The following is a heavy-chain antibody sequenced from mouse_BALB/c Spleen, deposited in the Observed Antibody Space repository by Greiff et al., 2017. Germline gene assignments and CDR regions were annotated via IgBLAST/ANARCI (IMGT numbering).Heavy chain of an antibody. J-gene: IGHJ2*01. CDR2: INPYNGGT. V-gene: IGHV1S30*01. CDR3: ARGGHEG. D-gene: IGHD6-1*01. Sequence: EVQLQQSGPELVKPGPSVKISCKASGYSFTGYYMHWVKQSHGKSLEWIGEINPYNGGTSYNQKFKGKATLTVDTSSSTAYMELHSLTSEDSLVYYCARGGHEGWGQGTTLTVSS. CDR1: GYSFTGYY.